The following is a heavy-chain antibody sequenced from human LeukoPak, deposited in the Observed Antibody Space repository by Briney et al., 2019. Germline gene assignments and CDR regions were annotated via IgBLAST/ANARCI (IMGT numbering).Heavy chain of an antibody. CDR2: ISWNSGSI. Sequence: QPGGSLRLSCAASGFTFSNYAMHWVRQAPGKGLEWVSGISWNSGSIGYADSVKGRFTISRGNAKNYLYLQMNSLGADDKAVGYWAKGSIAGASTSTWFDTWGQGTLVTVSS. CDR1: GFTFSNYA. V-gene: IGHV3-9*01. J-gene: IGHJ5*02. D-gene: IGHD6-19*01. CDR3: AKGSIAGASTSTWFDT.